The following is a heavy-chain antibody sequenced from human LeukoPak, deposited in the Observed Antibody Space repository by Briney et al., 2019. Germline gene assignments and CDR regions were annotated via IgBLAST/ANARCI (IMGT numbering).Heavy chain of an antibody. V-gene: IGHV1-18*01. Sequence: ASVKVSCKASGYTFTSYGISWVRQAPGQGLEWMGWISAYNGNTNYAQKLQGRVTMTTDTSTSTAYMELRSLRSDDTAVYYCARDSVVGIFGVVSHLLFGYWGQGTLVTVSS. D-gene: IGHD3-3*01. CDR2: ISAYNGNT. CDR3: ARDSVVGIFGVVSHLLFGY. CDR1: GYTFTSYG. J-gene: IGHJ4*02.